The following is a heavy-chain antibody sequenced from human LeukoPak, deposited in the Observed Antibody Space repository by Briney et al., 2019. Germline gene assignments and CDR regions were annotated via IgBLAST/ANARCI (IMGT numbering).Heavy chain of an antibody. CDR3: ARVPGGVWNYMDV. CDR2: IYYSGST. V-gene: IGHV4-39*07. D-gene: IGHD1-1*01. CDR1: GFTFSSYE. J-gene: IGHJ6*03. Sequence: GSLRLSCAASGFTFSSYEMSWVRQAPGKGLEWIGSIYYSGSTYYKSSLKSRVTISIDTSKNQFSLKLSSVTAADTAVYYCARVPGGVWNYMDVWGKGTTVTVSS.